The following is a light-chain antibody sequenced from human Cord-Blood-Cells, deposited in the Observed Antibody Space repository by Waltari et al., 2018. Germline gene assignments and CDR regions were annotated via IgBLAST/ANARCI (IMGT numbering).Light chain of an antibody. J-gene: IGKJ2*01. CDR2: GAS. V-gene: IGKV3-20*01. Sequence: DIVLTQSPGTLSLCPGERATLSCRASQSVSSSYLAWYQQKPGQAPRLLIYGASSRATGIPDRFSGSGSVTDFTLTISRLEPEDFAVYYCQQYGSSPYTFGQGTKLEIK. CDR3: QQYGSSPYT. CDR1: QSVSSSY.